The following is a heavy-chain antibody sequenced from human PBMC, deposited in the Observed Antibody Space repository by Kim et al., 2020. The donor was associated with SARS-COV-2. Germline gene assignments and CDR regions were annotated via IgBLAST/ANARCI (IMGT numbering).Heavy chain of an antibody. D-gene: IGHD4-17*01. CDR3: AKDDYGGNADGMDV. V-gene: IGHV3-9*01. Sequence: ADSVKGRFTISRDNAKNSLYLQMKSLRAEDTALYYCAKDDYGGNADGMDVWGQGTTVTVSS. J-gene: IGHJ6*02.